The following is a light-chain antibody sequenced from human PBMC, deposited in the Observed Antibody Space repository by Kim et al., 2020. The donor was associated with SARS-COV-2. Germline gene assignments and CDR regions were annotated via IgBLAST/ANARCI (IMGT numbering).Light chain of an antibody. V-gene: IGKV2-30*01. CDR2: KVS. CDR1: QSLVFSNGDTY. Sequence: DVVLTQSPLSLPVTLGQPASISCRSSQSLVFSNGDTYLNWFQQRPGQSPRRLIYKVSNRDSGVPDRFSGSGSGTDFTLEISRVEAEDGGVYYCMQGSHWPPRITFGQGTRLEIK. CDR3: MQGSHWPPRIT. J-gene: IGKJ5*01.